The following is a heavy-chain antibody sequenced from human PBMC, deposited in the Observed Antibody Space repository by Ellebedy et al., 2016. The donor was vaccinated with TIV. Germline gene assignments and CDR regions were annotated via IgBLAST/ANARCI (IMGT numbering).Heavy chain of an antibody. V-gene: IGHV3-74*01. Sequence: GESLKISCAASGFTFSTHWMHWVRQAPGKGLMWVSHLKTDGSGTSYADPVKGRFTISRDNAKNTLNLQVNSLRAEDMAVYSCVRDWAYGLDVWGQGTTVTVSS. CDR1: GFTFSTHW. D-gene: IGHD3-16*01. J-gene: IGHJ6*02. CDR2: LKTDGSGT. CDR3: VRDWAYGLDV.